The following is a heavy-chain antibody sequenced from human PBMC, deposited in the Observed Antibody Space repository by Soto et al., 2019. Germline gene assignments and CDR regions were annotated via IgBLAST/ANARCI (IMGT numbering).Heavy chain of an antibody. D-gene: IGHD5-18*01. V-gene: IGHV5-10-1*01. CDR1: GYSFTSYW. Sequence: GESLKISCKGSGYSFTSYWISWVRQMPGKGLEWMGRIDPSDSYTNYSASFQGHVTISADKSISTAYLQWSSLKASDTAMYYCARQKHNVDTVDFDYWGQGTLVTVSS. J-gene: IGHJ4*02. CDR2: IDPSDSYT. CDR3: ARQKHNVDTVDFDY.